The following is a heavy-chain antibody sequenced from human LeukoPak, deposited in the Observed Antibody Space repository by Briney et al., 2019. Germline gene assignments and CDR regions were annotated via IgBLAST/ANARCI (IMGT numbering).Heavy chain of an antibody. CDR1: GFTFSNYA. CDR3: VKSRRVGANQRGLFDY. V-gene: IGHV3-23*01. Sequence: GGSLRLSCAGSGFTFSNYAMTWVRQAPGKGLERVSSVSGSGRNTFYPDSVEGRFTISRDNSKNTVYLQMNSLRADDTAVYYCVKSRRVGANQRGLFDYWGQGTLVTVSP. D-gene: IGHD1-26*01. CDR2: VSGSGRNT. J-gene: IGHJ4*02.